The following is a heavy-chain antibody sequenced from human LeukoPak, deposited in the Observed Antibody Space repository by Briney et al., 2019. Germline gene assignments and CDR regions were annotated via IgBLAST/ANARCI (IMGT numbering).Heavy chain of an antibody. J-gene: IGHJ4*02. Sequence: SSETLCLTCAVYGGSFSGYYWSWIRQPPGKGLEWIGEINHSGSTNYNPSLKSRVTISVDTSKNQFSLKLSSVTASDTAVYYCARGLTRYSSGWYTFYFDYWGQGTLVTVSS. CDR1: GGSFSGYY. V-gene: IGHV4-34*01. CDR3: ARGLTRYSSGWYTFYFDY. D-gene: IGHD6-19*01. CDR2: INHSGST.